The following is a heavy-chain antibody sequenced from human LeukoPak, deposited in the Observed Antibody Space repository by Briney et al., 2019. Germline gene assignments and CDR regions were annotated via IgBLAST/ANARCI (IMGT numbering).Heavy chain of an antibody. Sequence: GGSLRLSCAASGFTFSSYSMNWVRQAPGKGLEWVSSISSSSYIYYADSVKGRFAISRDIAKNSLYLQKNSLRAEDTAVYYCARDSYDYVWGSYRYTLFDYWGQGTLVTVSS. D-gene: IGHD3-16*02. J-gene: IGHJ4*02. V-gene: IGHV3-21*01. CDR2: ISSSSYI. CDR3: ARDSYDYVWGSYRYTLFDY. CDR1: GFTFSSYS.